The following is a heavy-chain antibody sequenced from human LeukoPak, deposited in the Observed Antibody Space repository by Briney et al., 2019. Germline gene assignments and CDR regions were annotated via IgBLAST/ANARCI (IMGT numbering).Heavy chain of an antibody. D-gene: IGHD1-26*01. J-gene: IGHJ4*02. CDR1: GDSIRSYY. CDR3: ARXVVGXTTDY. V-gene: IGHV4-59*08. CDR2: TYYSGST. Sequence: SETLSLTCTVSGDSIRSYYWSWIRQPPGKGLEWIGYTYYSGSTNYNPSLKSQVTISVDTSKNQFSLKLSSVTAADTAVYYCARXVVGXTTDYWGQGTLVTVSS.